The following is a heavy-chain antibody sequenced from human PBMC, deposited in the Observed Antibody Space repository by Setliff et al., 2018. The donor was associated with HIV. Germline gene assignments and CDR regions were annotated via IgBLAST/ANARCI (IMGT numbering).Heavy chain of an antibody. J-gene: IGHJ6*03. D-gene: IGHD3-3*01. CDR1: GGSFSGYY. Sequence: SETLSLTCAVYGGSFSGYYWSWIRQLPGKGLEWIGEINHDRTTNYNPSLKSRVTISVDTSKNQFSLTLNSVTAADTAVYYCARGSRQLTIFGVVFKTNYYFMDVWGKGTAVTVSS. CDR2: INHDRTT. CDR3: ARGSRQLTIFGVVFKTNYYFMDV. V-gene: IGHV4-34*01.